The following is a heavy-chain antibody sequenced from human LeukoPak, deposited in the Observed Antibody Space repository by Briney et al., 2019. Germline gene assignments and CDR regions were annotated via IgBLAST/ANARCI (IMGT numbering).Heavy chain of an antibody. CDR2: IWYDGSNK. Sequence: GGSLRLSCSASGFTFSSYGMHWVRQAPGKGLEWVAVIWYDGSNKYYADSVKGRFTISRDDSKNTLYLQMNSLRAEDTAVYYCARGSLYYYDSSGYYPFDYWGQGTLVTVSS. CDR3: ARGSLYYYDSSGYYPFDY. CDR1: GFTFSSYG. D-gene: IGHD3-22*01. V-gene: IGHV3-33*08. J-gene: IGHJ4*02.